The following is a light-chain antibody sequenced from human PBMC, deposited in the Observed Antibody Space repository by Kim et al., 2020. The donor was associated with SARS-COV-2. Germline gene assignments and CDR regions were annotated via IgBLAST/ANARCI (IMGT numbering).Light chain of an antibody. CDR3: SSYTTSNTLT. J-gene: IGLJ2*01. CDR1: NSDIGTYNY. V-gene: IGLV2-14*01. Sequence: QSALTQPASVSGSPGQSITISCTGTNSDIGTYNYVSWYQQHPGKAPKLMIYDVSKRPSGVSNRFSGSKSGNTASLTISGLQAEDESDYYCSSYTTSNTLTFGGGTQLTVL. CDR2: DVS.